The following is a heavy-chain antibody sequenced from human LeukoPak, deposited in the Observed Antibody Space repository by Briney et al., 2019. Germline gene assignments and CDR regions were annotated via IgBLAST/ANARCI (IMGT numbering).Heavy chain of an antibody. D-gene: IGHD3-10*01. CDR1: GGSFRTYP. CDR3: ATSESGRSWDWFAP. J-gene: IGHJ5*02. Sequence: SVKVSCKASGGSFRTYPISWVRQAPGQGLEWMGGLTKFFRRTNYTQKFQGRLTITTDESSSTAYMELSDLRSDDTAVYYCATSESGRSWDWFAPWGQGTLVTVSS. CDR2: LTKFFRRT. V-gene: IGHV1-69*05.